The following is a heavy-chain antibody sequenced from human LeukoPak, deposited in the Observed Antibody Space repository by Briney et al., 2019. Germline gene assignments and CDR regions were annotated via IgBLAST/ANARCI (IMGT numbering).Heavy chain of an antibody. Sequence: GSLRLSCVASGFTFSSNAMSWVRQAPGKGLEWVSSISGSGDRTYYADSVKGRFTISRDNSKNTLYLQMNSLRAEDTAVYYCAKAGNYDSSGYYYVPLKNWGQGTLVTVSS. V-gene: IGHV3-23*01. CDR3: AKAGNYDSSGYYYVPLKN. CDR1: GFTFSSNA. D-gene: IGHD3-22*01. J-gene: IGHJ4*02. CDR2: ISGSGDRT.